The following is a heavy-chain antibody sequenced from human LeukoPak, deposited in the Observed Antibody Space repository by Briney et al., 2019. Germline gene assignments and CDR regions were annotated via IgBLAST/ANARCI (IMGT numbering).Heavy chain of an antibody. CDR1: GYTFTGYY. V-gene: IGHV1-69*13. CDR2: IIPIFGTT. CDR3: ARARGGGYDSSGYYYLPDY. D-gene: IGHD3-22*01. J-gene: IGHJ4*02. Sequence: ASVKVSCKASGYTFTGYYVHWVRQAPGQGLEWMGGIIPIFGTTNYAQKFQGRVTITADESTSTAYMELSSLRSEDTAVYYCARARGGGYDSSGYYYLPDYWGQGTLVTVSS.